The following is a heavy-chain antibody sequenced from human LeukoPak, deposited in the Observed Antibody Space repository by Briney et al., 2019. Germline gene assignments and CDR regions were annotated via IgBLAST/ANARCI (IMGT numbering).Heavy chain of an antibody. D-gene: IGHD3-22*01. CDR3: ATLEYYYDSSGYYAYYFDY. CDR1: GYTFNSYD. Sequence: ASVKVSCKASGYTFNSYDINWVRQATGQGLEWMGWINPKSGNTGYAQKFQGRVTITRNTSISTTYMELSSLRSEDTAVYYCATLEYYYDSSGYYAYYFDYWGQGTLVTVSS. V-gene: IGHV1-8*03. J-gene: IGHJ4*02. CDR2: INPKSGNT.